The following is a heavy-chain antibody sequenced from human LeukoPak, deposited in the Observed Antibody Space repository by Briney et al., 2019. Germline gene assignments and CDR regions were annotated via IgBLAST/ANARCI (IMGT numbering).Heavy chain of an antibody. CDR2: ISSDGSNK. D-gene: IGHD2/OR15-2a*01. Sequence: GGSLRPSCAASGFTFSSYGMHWVRQAPGKGLEWVAVISSDGSNKYYADSVKGRFTISRDNSKNTLYLQMNSLRAEDTAVYYCAKDPVRIYYYYGMDVWGQGTTVTVSS. CDR1: GFTFSSYG. CDR3: AKDPVRIYYYYGMDV. V-gene: IGHV3-30*18. J-gene: IGHJ6*02.